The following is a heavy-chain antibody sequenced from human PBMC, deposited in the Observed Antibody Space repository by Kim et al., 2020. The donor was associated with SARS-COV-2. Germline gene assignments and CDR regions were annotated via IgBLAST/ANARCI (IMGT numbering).Heavy chain of an antibody. CDR3: SKANYRDPGDDAFDV. CDR2: IWLDVGNK. D-gene: IGHD4-4*01. CDR1: GFTFSTYG. V-gene: IGHV3-33*06. J-gene: IGHJ3*01. Sequence: GGSLRLSCEASGFTFSTYGMHWVRQAPGKGLEWVAIIWLDVGNKYYADSVRGRFTVSRDNSRNILFLEMNSQRAEDMAMYYCSKANYRDPGDDAFDVWSQGTMVTVYS.